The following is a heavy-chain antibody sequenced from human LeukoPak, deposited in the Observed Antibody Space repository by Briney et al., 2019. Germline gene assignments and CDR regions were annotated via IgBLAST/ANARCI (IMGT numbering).Heavy chain of an antibody. CDR3: AKSSRLRPSYGNAATH. CDR2: ISGSGGST. CDR1: GFTFSSYA. D-gene: IGHD5-18*01. V-gene: IGHV3-23*01. Sequence: PGGSLRLSCAASGFTFSSYAMSWVRQAPGKGLEWVSGISGSGGSTYLADSVKGRFTISRDNSKNTLYLQMNSLRAEDTAVYYCAKSSRLRPSYGNAATHWGQGTLVTVSS. J-gene: IGHJ4*02.